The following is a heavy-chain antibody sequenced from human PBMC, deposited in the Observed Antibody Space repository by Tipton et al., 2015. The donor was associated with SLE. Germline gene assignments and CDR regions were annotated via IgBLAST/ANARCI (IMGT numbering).Heavy chain of an antibody. V-gene: IGHV3-7*01. CDR2: IKQDGSEK. J-gene: IGHJ4*02. Sequence: SLRLSCTASGFTFSSYAMSWVRQAPGKGLEWVANIKQDGSEKYYVDSVKGRFTISRDNAKNSLYLQMNSLRAEDTAVYYCANSAGQPDYWGQGTLVTVSS. CDR1: GFTFSSYA. D-gene: IGHD2-21*01. CDR3: ANSAGQPDY.